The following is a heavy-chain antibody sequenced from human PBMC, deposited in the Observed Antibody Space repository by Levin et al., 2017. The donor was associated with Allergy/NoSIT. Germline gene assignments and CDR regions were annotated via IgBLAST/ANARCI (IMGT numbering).Heavy chain of an antibody. V-gene: IGHV3-33*01. J-gene: IGHJ4*02. Sequence: RGESLKISCAASGFTFSSYGMHWVRQAPGKGLEWVAVIWYDGSNKYYADSVKGRFTISRDNSKNTLYLQMNSLRAEDTAVYYCARNLERVVAATPFDYWGQGTLVTVSS. CDR1: GFTFSSYG. D-gene: IGHD2-15*01. CDR3: ARNLERVVAATPFDY. CDR2: IWYDGSNK.